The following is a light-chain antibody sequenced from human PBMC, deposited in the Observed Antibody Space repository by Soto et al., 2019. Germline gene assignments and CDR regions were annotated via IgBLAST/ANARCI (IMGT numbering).Light chain of an antibody. CDR1: GSNIGSNT. J-gene: IGLJ2*01. CDR2: NNN. V-gene: IGLV1-44*01. CDR3: ASWDDSLDGHVV. Sequence: QSVLTQPPSASGTPGQRVTTSCSGSGSNIGSNTVNWYQQFPGTAPNLLIYNNNQRPSGVPDRISASKSDTSASLAISGLQSEDEADYYCASWDDSLDGHVVFGGGTKLTVL.